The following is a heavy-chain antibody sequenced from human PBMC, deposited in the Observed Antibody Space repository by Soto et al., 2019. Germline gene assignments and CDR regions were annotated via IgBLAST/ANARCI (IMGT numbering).Heavy chain of an antibody. J-gene: IGHJ4*02. CDR1: GFTFSDNP. D-gene: IGHD2-15*01. V-gene: IGHV3-30-3*01. CDR3: VREGYCSGGSCSIFDY. Sequence: GSLRLSCAASGFTFSDNPMHWVRQAPGKGLERVAVISYDGTNKDFADSVKGRFTISRDNSKNTLYLQMNSLRAEDTAVYYCVREGYCSGGSCSIFDYWGQGT. CDR2: ISYDGTNK.